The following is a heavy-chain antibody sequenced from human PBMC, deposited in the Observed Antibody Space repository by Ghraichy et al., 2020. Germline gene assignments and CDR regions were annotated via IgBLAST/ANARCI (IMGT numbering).Heavy chain of an antibody. V-gene: IGHV3-23*01. Sequence: LSLTCAASGFTFSSYAMSWVRQAPGKGLEWVSAISGSGGSTYYADSVKGRFTISRDNSKNTLYLQMNSLRAEDTAVYYCAKVSPLEYDYSNYNYYYGMDVWGQGTTVTVSS. CDR2: ISGSGGST. CDR1: GFTFSSYA. CDR3: AKVSPLEYDYSNYNYYYGMDV. J-gene: IGHJ6*02. D-gene: IGHD4-11*01.